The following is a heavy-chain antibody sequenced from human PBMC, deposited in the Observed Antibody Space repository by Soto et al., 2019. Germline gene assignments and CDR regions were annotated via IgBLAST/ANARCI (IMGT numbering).Heavy chain of an antibody. CDR2: IYYSGST. V-gene: IGHV4-59*08. Sequence: PSETLALTCMVSGGSSSNYYWSWIRQPPGKGLEWIGYIYYSGSTNYNPSLTSRVTISVDTSKNQFSLKLSSVTAADTAVYFCARRHGLQNLAYYWGQGTLVTVSA. CDR1: GGSSSNYY. J-gene: IGHJ4*02. D-gene: IGHD3-10*01. CDR3: ARRHGLQNLAYY.